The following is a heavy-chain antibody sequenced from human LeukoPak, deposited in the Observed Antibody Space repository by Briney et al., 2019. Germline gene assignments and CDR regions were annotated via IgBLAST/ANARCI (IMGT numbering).Heavy chain of an antibody. CDR3: AKDRHYYDSSGYYFRGFGPDY. Sequence: GGSLRLSCAASGFTFSSYGMHWVRQAPGKGLEWVAFTRYDGSNKYDADSVKGRFTISRDNSKNTLYLQMNSLRAEDTAVYYCAKDRHYYDSSGYYFRGFGPDYWGQGTLVTVSS. CDR2: TRYDGSNK. CDR1: GFTFSSYG. D-gene: IGHD3-22*01. J-gene: IGHJ4*02. V-gene: IGHV3-30*02.